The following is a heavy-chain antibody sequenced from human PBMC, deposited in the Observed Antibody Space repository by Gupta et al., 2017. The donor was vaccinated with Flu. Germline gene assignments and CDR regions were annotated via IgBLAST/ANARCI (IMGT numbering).Heavy chain of an antibody. D-gene: IGHD5-18*01. V-gene: IGHV1-24*01. CDR1: GDTLTDLS. CDR3: STATNYGYDY. Sequence: QVQLVQSGAEVKKPGASVKVSCKVSGDTLTDLSMHWVRQAPGKGLEWMGGFDREGGETIYAQKFQGRLTMTEDTSADTAYMELSRQRSDDTALYYCSTATNYGYDYWGQGSLVTVSS. J-gene: IGHJ4*02. CDR2: FDREGGET.